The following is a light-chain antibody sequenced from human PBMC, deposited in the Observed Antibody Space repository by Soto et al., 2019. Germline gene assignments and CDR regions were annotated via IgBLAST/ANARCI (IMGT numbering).Light chain of an antibody. V-gene: IGLV2-14*01. CDR2: DVS. CDR3: SSYTSSNHVV. J-gene: IGLJ2*01. CDR1: SSDVGGYNY. Sequence: QSALTQPASVSGSPGQSITISCTGTSSDVGGYNYVSWYQQHPGKAPKLMIYDVSNRPSGISNRFSGSKSGNMASLTISGLQAEDEADYYCSSYTSSNHVVFGGGTKLTVL.